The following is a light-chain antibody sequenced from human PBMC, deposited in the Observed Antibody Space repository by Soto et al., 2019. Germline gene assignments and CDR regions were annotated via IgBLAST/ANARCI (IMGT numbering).Light chain of an antibody. CDR1: SSNIGAGYD. J-gene: IGLJ2*01. CDR3: QSYDSSLSGSI. CDR2: GNS. Sequence: QSVLTQPPSVSGAPGQRVTISCTGSSSNIGAGYDVSWYQQLPGTAPKLLIYGNSNRPSGVPDRFSGSRSGTSASLAITGLQAEDEADYYFQSYDSSLSGSIFGGGTKVTVL. V-gene: IGLV1-40*01.